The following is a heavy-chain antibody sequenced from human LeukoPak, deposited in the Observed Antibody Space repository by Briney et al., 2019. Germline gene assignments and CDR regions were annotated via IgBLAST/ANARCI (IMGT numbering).Heavy chain of an antibody. D-gene: IGHD2-21*01. CDR1: GFTFDDYA. Sequence: GRSLRVSCAASGFTFDDYAMHWVRQAPGKGLEWVAFIRYDGSNKYYADSVKGRFTISRVNSKNTLYLQMNSLRAEDTAVYYCAKDICGGNCYPNGGYWGQGTLVIVSS. V-gene: IGHV3-30*02. CDR3: AKDICGGNCYPNGGY. CDR2: IRYDGSNK. J-gene: IGHJ4*02.